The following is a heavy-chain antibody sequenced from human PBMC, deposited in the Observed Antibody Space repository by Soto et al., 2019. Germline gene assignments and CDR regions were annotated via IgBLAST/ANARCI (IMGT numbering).Heavy chain of an antibody. CDR2: IYYSGST. CDR1: GGSISSSSYY. D-gene: IGHD4-17*01. V-gene: IGHV4-39*01. CDR3: ARHRLRDYYYGMDV. Sequence: PSETLSLTCTVSGGSISSSSYYWGWIRQPPGKRQEWIGSIYYSGSTYYNPSLKSRVNISVDTSKNQFSLKLSSVTAADTAVYYCARHRLRDYYYGMDVWGQGTTVTVSS. J-gene: IGHJ6*02.